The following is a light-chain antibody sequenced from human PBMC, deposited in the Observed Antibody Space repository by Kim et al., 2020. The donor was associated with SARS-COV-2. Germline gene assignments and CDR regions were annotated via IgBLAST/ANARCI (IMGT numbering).Light chain of an antibody. CDR1: QSISSW. Sequence: DIQMTQSPSTLSASVGDRVTITCRASQSISSWLAWYQQKPGKAPNLLIYDASSLESGVPSRFSGSGSGTEFTLTISSLQPDDFATYYCQQYSKSSPWTFGLGTKVDIK. CDR3: QQYSKSSPWT. CDR2: DAS. V-gene: IGKV1-5*01. J-gene: IGKJ1*01.